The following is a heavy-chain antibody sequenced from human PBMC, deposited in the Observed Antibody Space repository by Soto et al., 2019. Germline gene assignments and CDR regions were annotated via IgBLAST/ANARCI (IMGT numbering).Heavy chain of an antibody. CDR1: GYTFTSYA. D-gene: IGHD6-19*01. J-gene: IGHJ2*01. CDR3: ARDSTGYSSGWYWYFDL. V-gene: IGHV1-3*01. CDR2: INAGNGNT. Sequence: ASVKVSCKASGYTFTSYAMHWVLQAPGQRLEWMGWINAGNGNTKYSQKFQGRVTVTRDTSASTAYMELSSLRSEDTAVYYCARDSTGYSSGWYWYFDLWGRGTLVTVSS.